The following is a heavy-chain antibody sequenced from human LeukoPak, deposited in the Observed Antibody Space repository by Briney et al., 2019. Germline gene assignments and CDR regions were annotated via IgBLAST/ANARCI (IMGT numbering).Heavy chain of an antibody. CDR2: ISYDGSNK. CDR1: GFTVSSNY. D-gene: IGHD3-10*01. Sequence: PGGSLRLSCAAFGFTVSSNYMSWVRQAPGKGLEWVAVISYDGSNKYYADSVKGRFTISRDNSKNTLYLQMNSLRAEDTAVYYCARNFGGSKGFLDYWGQGTLVTVSS. J-gene: IGHJ4*02. CDR3: ARNFGGSKGFLDY. V-gene: IGHV3-30-3*01.